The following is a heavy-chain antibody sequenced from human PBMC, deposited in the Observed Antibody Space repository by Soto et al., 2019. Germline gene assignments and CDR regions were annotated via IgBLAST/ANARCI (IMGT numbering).Heavy chain of an antibody. CDR1: GFTFSSYG. CDR2: IWYDGSNK. V-gene: IGHV3-33*01. D-gene: IGHD2-2*02. Sequence: GGSLRLSCAASGFTFSSYGMHWVRQAPGKGLEWVAVIWYDGSNKYYADSVKGRFTISRDNSKNTLYLQMNSLRAEDTAVYYCARAIPDGNGMDVWGQGTTVTVSS. CDR3: ARAIPDGNGMDV. J-gene: IGHJ6*02.